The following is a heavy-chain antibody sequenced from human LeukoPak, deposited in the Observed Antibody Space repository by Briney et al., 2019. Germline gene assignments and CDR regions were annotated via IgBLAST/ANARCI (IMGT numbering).Heavy chain of an antibody. D-gene: IGHD4-11*01. J-gene: IGHJ5*02. Sequence: SQTLSLTCAISGASVSGNSAAWNWIRQSPSRGLEWLGRTYYRSKWYYDYATSVKSRITINPDTSKNQFSLQLNSVTPEDTAVYYCARDSGIDYSNTPRGNWFDPWGQGTLVTVSS. CDR3: ARDSGIDYSNTPRGNWFDP. CDR1: GASVSGNSAA. V-gene: IGHV6-1*01. CDR2: TYYRSKWYY.